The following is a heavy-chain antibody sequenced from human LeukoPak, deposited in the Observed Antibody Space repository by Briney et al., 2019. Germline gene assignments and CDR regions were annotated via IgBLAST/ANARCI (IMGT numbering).Heavy chain of an antibody. J-gene: IGHJ4*02. CDR3: ARARGIAAAGTFGY. V-gene: IGHV1-2*02. D-gene: IGHD6-13*01. CDR2: INPNSGDT. Sequence: GASVKVSCKPSGYTFTGYYMHWVRPAPAQGVEWMGWINPNSGDTNYAQKFQGRVPMTRDTSISTAYMELSRLRSDDTAVYYCARARGIAAAGTFGYWGQGTLVTVSS. CDR1: GYTFTGYY.